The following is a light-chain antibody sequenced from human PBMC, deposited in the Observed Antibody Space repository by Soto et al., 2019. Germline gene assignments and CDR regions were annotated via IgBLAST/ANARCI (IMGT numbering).Light chain of an antibody. Sequence: ALTQSASVSGSPGQSITISCTGTSSDIGGYNYVSWYQQHPGKAPKLLIYDVTNRPSGISNRFSGSKSGNTASLTISGLQAEDEADYFCSSYTTITTLYVFGTGTLVTVL. J-gene: IGLJ1*01. V-gene: IGLV2-14*03. CDR1: SSDIGGYNY. CDR2: DVT. CDR3: SSYTTITTLYV.